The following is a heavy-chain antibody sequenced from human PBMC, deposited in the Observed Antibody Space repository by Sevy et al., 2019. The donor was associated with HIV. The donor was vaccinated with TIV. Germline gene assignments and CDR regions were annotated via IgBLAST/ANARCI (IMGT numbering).Heavy chain of an antibody. CDR2: LSGGGGSP. V-gene: IGHV3-23*01. Sequence: GESLKISCAASGFTFTSYAMSWVRQTPGKGLEWVSGLSGGGGSPFYEDSVKGRFTISRDNSKNTLYLQMNSLRAEDTALYYCAKDRIWELGDAFDIWGQGTMVTVSS. J-gene: IGHJ3*02. CDR1: GFTFTSYA. CDR3: AKDRIWELGDAFDI. D-gene: IGHD1-26*01.